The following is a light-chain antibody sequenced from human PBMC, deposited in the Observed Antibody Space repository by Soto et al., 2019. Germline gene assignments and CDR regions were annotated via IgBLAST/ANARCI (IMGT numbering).Light chain of an antibody. CDR2: RTS. Sequence: EIVMTQSPATLSVSPGERATLSCRASQSVSSNYLAWYQQKPGQAPRLLMFRTSSRATGFPARFSGSGSGTEFNLTISSLQSEDFGVYYCQQYNNWPRATFGGGTKVDIK. J-gene: IGKJ4*01. V-gene: IGKV3-15*01. CDR1: QSVSSN. CDR3: QQYNNWPRAT.